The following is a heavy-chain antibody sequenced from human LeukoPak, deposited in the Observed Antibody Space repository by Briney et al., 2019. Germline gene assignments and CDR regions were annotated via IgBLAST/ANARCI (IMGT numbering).Heavy chain of an antibody. J-gene: IGHJ6*03. CDR3: ARWYYDFWSGPDYYYYMDV. V-gene: IGHV1-8*03. Sequence: HWASVKVSCKASGYTFTSYDINWVRQATGQGLEWMGWMNPNSGNTGYAQKSQGRVTITRNTSISTAYMELSSLRSEDTAVYYCARWYYDFWSGPDYYYYMDVWGKGTTVTVSS. CDR1: GYTFTSYD. D-gene: IGHD3-3*01. CDR2: MNPNSGNT.